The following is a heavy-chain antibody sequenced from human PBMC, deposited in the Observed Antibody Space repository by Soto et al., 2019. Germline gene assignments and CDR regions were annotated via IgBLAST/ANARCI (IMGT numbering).Heavy chain of an antibody. CDR2: IYHGGGT. CDR1: GGSISSRDW. CDR3: AAGNVDSMLES. V-gene: IGHV4-4*02. Sequence: QVQLQESGPGLVKPSGTLSVTCDVSGGSISSRDWWTWVRQAPGKGLEWIGKIYHGGGTNYSPSLKSRVTMSIDKSRKSFSLDLSSVTAADTAVYFCAAGNVDSMLESRGRGTLVTVSS. J-gene: IGHJ4*02. D-gene: IGHD3-16*01.